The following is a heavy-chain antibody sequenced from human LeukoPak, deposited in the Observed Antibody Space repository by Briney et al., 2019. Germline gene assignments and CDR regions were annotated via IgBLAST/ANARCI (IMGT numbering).Heavy chain of an antibody. CDR1: GFTFSRHS. CDR3: ARDSGNYLDAFDI. CDR2: ISSSSSYI. V-gene: IGHV3-21*01. J-gene: IGHJ3*02. Sequence: GGSLRLSCAASGFTFSRHSINWVRQAPGKGLEWVSSISSSSSYIYYADSVRGRFTISRDNAKNSLYLQMNSLRAEDTAVYYCARDSGNYLDAFDIWGEGTMVTVSS. D-gene: IGHD1-7*01.